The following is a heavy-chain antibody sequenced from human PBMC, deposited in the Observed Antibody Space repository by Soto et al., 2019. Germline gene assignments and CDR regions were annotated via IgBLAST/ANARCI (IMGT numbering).Heavy chain of an antibody. CDR2: ISYDGSNK. V-gene: IGHV3-30*18. Sequence: WGSLRLSCAASGFTFSSYGMHWVRQAPGKGLEGVAVISYDGSNKYYADSVKGRFNISRDNSKNTLYLQMNSLRAEDTAVYYCAKVLGYCSSTSCELYYYYYGMDVWGQGPTVTVSS. D-gene: IGHD2-2*01. CDR3: AKVLGYCSSTSCELYYYYYGMDV. J-gene: IGHJ6*02. CDR1: GFTFSSYG.